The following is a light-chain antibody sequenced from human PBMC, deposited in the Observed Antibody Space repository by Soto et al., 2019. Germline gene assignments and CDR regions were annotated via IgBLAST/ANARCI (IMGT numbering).Light chain of an antibody. J-gene: IGLJ1*01. CDR2: EVS. V-gene: IGLV2-14*03. CDR3: SSYTTSSTRV. CDR1: SSDVGAYDY. Sequence: QSVLTQPASVSGSPGQSITISCTGTSSDVGAYDYVSWYQQHPDKAPKLMIYEVSYRPSGVSNRFSGSKSVNTATLTISGLQAEDEADYYCSSYTTSSTRVFGTGTTLTVL.